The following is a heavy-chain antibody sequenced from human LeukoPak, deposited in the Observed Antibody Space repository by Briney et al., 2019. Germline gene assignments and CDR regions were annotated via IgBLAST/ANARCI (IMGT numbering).Heavy chain of an antibody. Sequence: ASVKVSCKASGYTFTTYGISWVRQAPGRGLEWMGWISTYNGNTDYAHKLQGRVTMTTDTSTSTAYMELRSLRSDDTAVYYCARDNDDDYRDSVLGWFDPWGQGTLVTVSS. D-gene: IGHD4-17*01. CDR3: ARDNDDDYRDSVLGWFDP. CDR2: ISTYNGNT. V-gene: IGHV1-18*01. CDR1: GYTFTTYG. J-gene: IGHJ5*02.